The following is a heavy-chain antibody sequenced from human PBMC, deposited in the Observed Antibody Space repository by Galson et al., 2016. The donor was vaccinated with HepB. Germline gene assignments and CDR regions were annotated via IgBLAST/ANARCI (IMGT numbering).Heavy chain of an antibody. V-gene: IGHV3-74*01. J-gene: IGHJ4*02. CDR3: ATRGGGNTLFGY. CDR2: INNDGSRT. D-gene: IGHD4-23*01. Sequence: SLRLSCAASGFTFSRYWMHWVRQAPGKGLVWVSRINNDGSRTSYADSVKGRFTISRDNAKNTLYLQMNSLRAEDTAVYYCATRGGGNTLFGYWGQGTLVTVSS. CDR1: GFTFSRYW.